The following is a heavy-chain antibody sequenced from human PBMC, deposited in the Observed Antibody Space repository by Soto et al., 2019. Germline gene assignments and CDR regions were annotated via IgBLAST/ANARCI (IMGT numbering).Heavy chain of an antibody. CDR1: GFTFSSFW. Sequence: EVQLVESGGGLVQPGGSLRLSCAVSGFTFSSFWMHWVRQAPGEGLVWVSRINTHGSSTSYADSVKGRFTISRDDAKNTPDLKTNSPRAQDTAMYYSEEGGVDTFGLSYWGQGTLVTVSS. J-gene: IGHJ4*02. CDR2: INTHGSST. D-gene: IGHD3-16*01. V-gene: IGHV3-74*01. CDR3: EEGGVDTFGLSY.